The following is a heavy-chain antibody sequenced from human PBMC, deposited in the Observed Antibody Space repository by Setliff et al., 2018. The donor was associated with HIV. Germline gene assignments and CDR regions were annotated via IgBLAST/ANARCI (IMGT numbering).Heavy chain of an antibody. J-gene: IGHJ4*02. CDR1: GGSFSGYY. Sequence: SETLSLTCAVYGGSFSGYYWSCIRQPPGKGLEWIGEINHGGNSNYNPSLKSRVTMSVNTSKNQFSLKMTSVTAADTAVYYCATGITVAPDYWGQGSLVTVSS. D-gene: IGHD6-19*01. CDR2: INHGGNS. CDR3: ATGITVAPDY. V-gene: IGHV4-34*01.